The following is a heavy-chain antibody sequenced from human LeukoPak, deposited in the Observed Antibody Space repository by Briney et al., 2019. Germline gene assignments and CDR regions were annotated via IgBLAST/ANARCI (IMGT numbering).Heavy chain of an antibody. CDR1: GFTFSSYW. Sequence: GGSLRLSCAASGFTFSSYWMSWVRQAPGEGLEWVSAISGSGGSTYYADSVKGRFTISRENSKNTLYLQMNSLRAEDTAIYYCSKHPYEGYCSGGSCWNNWFDPWGQGTLVTVSS. V-gene: IGHV3-23*01. D-gene: IGHD2-15*01. J-gene: IGHJ5*02. CDR2: ISGSGGST. CDR3: SKHPYEGYCSGGSCWNNWFDP.